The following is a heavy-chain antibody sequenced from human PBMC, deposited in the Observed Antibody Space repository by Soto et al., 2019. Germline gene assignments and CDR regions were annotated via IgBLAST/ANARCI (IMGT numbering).Heavy chain of an antibody. CDR1: GGSISSYY. CDR2: ISYSGST. J-gene: IGHJ4*02. CDR3: ARVVYDSSGYGFFDY. Sequence: SETLSLTCTVSGGSISSYYWNWIRQSPGKGLEWIGYISYSGSTNYNPSLKSRVTITTDTPKNQFSLKLSSVTAADTAVYYCARVVYDSSGYGFFDYWGQGTLVTVSS. D-gene: IGHD3-22*01. V-gene: IGHV4-59*01.